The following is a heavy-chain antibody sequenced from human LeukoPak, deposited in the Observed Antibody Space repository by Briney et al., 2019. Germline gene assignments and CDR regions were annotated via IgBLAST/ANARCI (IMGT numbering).Heavy chain of an antibody. CDR2: INPNSGGT. J-gene: IGHJ4*02. V-gene: IGHV1-2*02. CDR3: AREGAAGFATSYDY. Sequence: ASVKVSCKASGGTFSSYAISWVRQAPGQGLEWMGWINPNSGGTNYAQKFQGRVTMTRDTSISTAYMELSRLRSDDTAVYYCAREGAAGFATSYDYWGQGTLVTVSS. CDR1: GGTFSSYA. D-gene: IGHD6-13*01.